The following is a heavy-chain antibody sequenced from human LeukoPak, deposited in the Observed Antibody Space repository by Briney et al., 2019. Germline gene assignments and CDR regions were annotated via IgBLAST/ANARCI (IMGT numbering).Heavy chain of an antibody. V-gene: IGHV4-59*01. D-gene: IGHD5/OR15-5a*01. CDR2: IYNSGST. CDR3: AREKDSIVSTARMDV. CDR1: GASISSYW. Sequence: SETLSLTCTVSGASISSYWWTWIRQPPGRGLEWLGYIYNSGSTRYNPSLKSRVTISVDTSKNQFSLNLTSVTAADTAVYYCAREKDSIVSTARMDVWGRGTTVTVSS. J-gene: IGHJ6*03.